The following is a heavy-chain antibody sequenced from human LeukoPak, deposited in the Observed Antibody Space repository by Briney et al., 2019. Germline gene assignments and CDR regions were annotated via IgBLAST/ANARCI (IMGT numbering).Heavy chain of an antibody. Sequence: SETLSLTCTVSGGSISSYYWSWIRQPPGKGLEWIGYIYYSGSTNYNPSLKSRVTISVDTSKNQFSLKLSSVTAADTAVYYCARLAEMATAHHAFDIWGQGTMVTVSS. CDR1: GGSISSYY. D-gene: IGHD5-18*01. CDR2: IYYSGST. CDR3: ARLAEMATAHHAFDI. J-gene: IGHJ3*02. V-gene: IGHV4-59*08.